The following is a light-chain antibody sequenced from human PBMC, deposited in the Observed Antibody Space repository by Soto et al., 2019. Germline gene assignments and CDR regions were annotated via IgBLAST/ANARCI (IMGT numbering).Light chain of an antibody. Sequence: DIQMTQSPSSLSASVGDRVTMTRQASQDISHYLNWYQQKPGKDPKLLIYDASNLETEVPSRFSGSGSGTDFTFTISSLQPEDIATYYCQQYDKLPRGVFGPGTKVDIK. J-gene: IGKJ3*01. CDR2: DAS. CDR1: QDISHY. CDR3: QQYDKLPRGV. V-gene: IGKV1-33*01.